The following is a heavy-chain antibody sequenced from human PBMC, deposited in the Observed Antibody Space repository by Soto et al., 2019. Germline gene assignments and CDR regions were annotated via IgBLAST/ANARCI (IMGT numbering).Heavy chain of an antibody. V-gene: IGHV3-33*01. CDR1: GFTFSSFG. CDR2: IWYDGSKK. Sequence: QVQVVESGGGVVQPGRSLRLSCAASGFTFSSFGMHWVRQAPGKGLEWVSLIWYDGSKKSYGDSVKGRFTISRDKSRNTVYLQMNSLGAYDTTVYYCSRDASYYSLWSGYYPSRNGMDVWGQGTTVTVSS. J-gene: IGHJ6*02. CDR3: SRDASYYSLWSGYYPSRNGMDV. D-gene: IGHD3-3*01.